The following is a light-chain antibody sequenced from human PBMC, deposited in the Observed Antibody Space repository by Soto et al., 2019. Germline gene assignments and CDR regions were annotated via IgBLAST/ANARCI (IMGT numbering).Light chain of an antibody. Sequence: QSVLTQPASVSGSPGQSITISCTGTSSDVGGYKYVSWYQHHPGKAPKLMIYEVNNRPSGVSNRFSGSKSGNTASLTISGLQAEDEADYYCSSSTSSTTLVVFGGGTKVTVL. V-gene: IGLV2-14*01. CDR3: SSSTSSTTLVV. J-gene: IGLJ2*01. CDR1: SSDVGGYKY. CDR2: EVN.